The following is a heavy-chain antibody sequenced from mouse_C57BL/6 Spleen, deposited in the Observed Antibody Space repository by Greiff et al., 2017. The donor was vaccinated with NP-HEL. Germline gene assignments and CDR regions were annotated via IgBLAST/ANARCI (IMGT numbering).Heavy chain of an antibody. D-gene: IGHD2-5*01. J-gene: IGHJ4*01. CDR3: ARGDSNYHNYAMDY. V-gene: IGHV1-80*01. Sequence: VQLQQSGAELVKPGASVKISCKASGYAFSSYWMNWVKQRPGKGLEWIGQIYPGDGDTNYNGKFKGKATLTAAKSSSTAYMQLSSLTSEDSAVYFCARGDSNYHNYAMDYWGQGTSVTVSS. CDR2: IYPGDGDT. CDR1: GYAFSSYW.